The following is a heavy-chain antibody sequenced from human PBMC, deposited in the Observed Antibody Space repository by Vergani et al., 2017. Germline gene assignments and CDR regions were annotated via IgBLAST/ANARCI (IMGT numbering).Heavy chain of an antibody. CDR2: ISSTGSYI. V-gene: IGHV3-21*02. CDR1: GFSFSNYT. J-gene: IGHJ6*03. Sequence: EVQLVESGGGLVKPGGSLRLSCAASGFSFSNYTMNWVRQAPGKGLEWVSAISSTGSYIYYADSVKGRFTISRDNAKNSLYLQMNSLRAEDTAVYYCARDPVEWILSHYYMDVWGKGTTVTVS. D-gene: IGHD3-3*01. CDR3: ARDPVEWILSHYYMDV.